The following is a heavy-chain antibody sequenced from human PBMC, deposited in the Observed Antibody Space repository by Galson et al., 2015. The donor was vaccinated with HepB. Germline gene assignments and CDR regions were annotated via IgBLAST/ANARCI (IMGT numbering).Heavy chain of an antibody. CDR2: IYYSGST. D-gene: IGHD1-26*01. V-gene: IGHV4-39*01. Sequence: ETLSLTCTVSGGSIISNYFHWGWIRQPPGKGLEWIGSIYYSGSTYYNPSLMSRVSISLNTSNNQFSLKLSSVTAADTALYYCARQQQWELQKIDYWGQGSLVTVSS. CDR1: GGSIISNYFH. J-gene: IGHJ4*02. CDR3: ARQQQWELQKIDY.